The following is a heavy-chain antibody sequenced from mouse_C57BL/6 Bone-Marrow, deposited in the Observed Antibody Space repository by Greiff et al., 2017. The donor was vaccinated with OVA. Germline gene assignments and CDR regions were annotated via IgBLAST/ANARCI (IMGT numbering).Heavy chain of an antibody. Sequence: EVQLVESGGDLVKPGGSLKLSCAASGFTFSSYGMSWVRQTPDKRLEWVATISSGGSYTYYPDSVKGRFTMARDTAKNTLYLQVSSLKCEDTAMDYCARPNLFCWYFEVWGTATTVTVSS. V-gene: IGHV5-6*01. CDR3: ARPNLFCWYFEV. CDR2: ISSGGSYT. CDR1: GFTFSSYG. J-gene: IGHJ1*03. D-gene: IGHD1-1*01.